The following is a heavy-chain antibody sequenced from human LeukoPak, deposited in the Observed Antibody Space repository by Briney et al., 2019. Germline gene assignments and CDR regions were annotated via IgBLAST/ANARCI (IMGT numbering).Heavy chain of an antibody. CDR1: GGSISSGGYS. Sequence: SETLSLTCAVSGGSISSGGYSWSWIRQPPGKGLEWIGYIYHSGSTYYNPSLKSRVTISVDRSKNQFSLKLSSVTAADTAVYYXATISIMITFGGVSAWFDPWGQGTLVTVSS. D-gene: IGHD3-16*01. CDR2: IYHSGST. J-gene: IGHJ5*02. V-gene: IGHV4-30-2*01. CDR3: ATISIMITFGGVSAWFDP.